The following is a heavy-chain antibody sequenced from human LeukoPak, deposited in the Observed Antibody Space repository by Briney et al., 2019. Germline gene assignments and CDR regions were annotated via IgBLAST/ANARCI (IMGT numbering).Heavy chain of an antibody. V-gene: IGHV1-2*02. J-gene: IGHJ4*02. CDR2: INPNSGGT. Sequence: ASVKVSCKASGYTFTGYYMHWVRQAPGQELEWMGWINPNSGGTSYAQKFQGRVTMTRDTSISTAYMELNRLISDDTAVYYCARDTYYYDSSGYWADYWGQGTLVTVSS. CDR3: ARDTYYYDSSGYWADY. CDR1: GYTFTGYY. D-gene: IGHD3-22*01.